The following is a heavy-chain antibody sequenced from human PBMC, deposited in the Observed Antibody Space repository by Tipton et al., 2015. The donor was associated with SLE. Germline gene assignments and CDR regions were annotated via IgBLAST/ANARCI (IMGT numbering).Heavy chain of an antibody. CDR2: IKSKTDGGTT. CDR1: GFTFSNAW. Sequence: SLRLSCAASGFTFSNAWMSWVRQAPGKGLEWVGRIKSKTDGGTTDYAAPVKGRFTISRDDSKNTLYLQMNSLKTEDTAVYYCTTAPWDFWSGYFYWGQGTLVTVSA. CDR3: TTAPWDFWSGYFY. J-gene: IGHJ4*02. V-gene: IGHV3-15*01. D-gene: IGHD3-3*01.